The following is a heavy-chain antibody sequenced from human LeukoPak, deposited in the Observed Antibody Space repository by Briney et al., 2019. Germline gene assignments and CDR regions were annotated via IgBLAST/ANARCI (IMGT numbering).Heavy chain of an antibody. CDR1: GFTFSSYA. D-gene: IGHD5-12*01. CDR3: ANHGGYSGYGADYFDY. CDR2: ISGGDGPT. J-gene: IGHJ4*02. Sequence: GGSLRLSCAASGFTFSSYAMSWVRQAPGKGLEWVSTISGGDGPTYYADSVKGRFTISRDNSKNTLYLQMNSLRDGDTAVYYCANHGGYSGYGADYFDYWGQGTLVTVSS. V-gene: IGHV3-23*01.